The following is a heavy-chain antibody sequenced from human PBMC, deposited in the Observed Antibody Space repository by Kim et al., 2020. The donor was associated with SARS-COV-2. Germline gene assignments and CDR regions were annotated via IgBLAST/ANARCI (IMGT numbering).Heavy chain of an antibody. CDR3: ARGWLRSGFKY. Sequence: SQTLSLTCAISGDSVSTNSAAWNWIMQSPSRGLEWLGRTHYSSRWYNDYAVSVKSRITINPDTSKNQFSLQLNSVTPEDMAVYFCARGWLRSGFKYWGQGTLVTVSS. J-gene: IGHJ4*02. V-gene: IGHV6-1*01. CDR1: GDSVSTNSAA. CDR2: THYSSRWYN. D-gene: IGHD5-12*01.